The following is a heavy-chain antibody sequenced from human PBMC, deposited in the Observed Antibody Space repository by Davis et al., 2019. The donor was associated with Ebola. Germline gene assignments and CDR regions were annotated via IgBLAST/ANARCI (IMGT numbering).Heavy chain of an antibody. CDR2: IYYSGST. CDR3: ASGRARFDY. J-gene: IGHJ4*02. V-gene: IGHV4-39*01. CDR1: GGSVSSDSYY. Sequence: MPSETLSLTCTVSGGSVSSDSYYWGWIRQPPGKGLEWIGSIYYSGSTYYNPSLKSRVTISVDTSKNQFSLKLSSVTAADTAVYYCASGRARFDYWGQGTLVTVSS.